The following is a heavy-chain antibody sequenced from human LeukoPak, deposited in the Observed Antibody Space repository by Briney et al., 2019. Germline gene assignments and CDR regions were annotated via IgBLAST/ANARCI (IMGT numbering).Heavy chain of an antibody. V-gene: IGHV3-30-3*01. D-gene: IGHD1-14*01. CDR2: ISYDGSNK. J-gene: IGHJ5*02. CDR3: ARDGGIRGFDP. CDR1: GFTFSSYA. Sequence: GRSLRLSCAASGFTFSSYAMHWVRQAPGKGLEWVAVISYDGSNKYYADSVKGRFTISRDNSKNTLYLQMNSLRAEDTAVYYCARDGGIRGFDPWGQGTLVTVSS.